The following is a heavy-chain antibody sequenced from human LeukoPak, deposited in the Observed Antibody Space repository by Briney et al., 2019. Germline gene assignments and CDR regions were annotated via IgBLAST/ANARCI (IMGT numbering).Heavy chain of an antibody. CDR1: GFTFSSYW. CDR3: ARGEAVYAVVEYYFGY. Sequence: GGSLRLSCAASGFTFSSYWMHWVRQAPGKGLVWVSRINSDGSSTSYADSVKGRFTISRDNAKNTLYLQMNSLRAEDTAVYYCARGEAVYAVVEYYFGYWGQGTLVTVSS. CDR2: INSDGSST. V-gene: IGHV3-74*01. J-gene: IGHJ4*02. D-gene: IGHD6-19*01.